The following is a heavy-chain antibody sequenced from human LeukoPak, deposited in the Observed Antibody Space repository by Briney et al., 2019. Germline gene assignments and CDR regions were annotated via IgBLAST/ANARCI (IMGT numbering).Heavy chain of an antibody. CDR2: ISGSGGST. V-gene: IGHV3-23*01. J-gene: IGHJ3*02. Sequence: GGSLRLSCAASGFTFSSYAMSWVRQAPGKGLEWVSAISGSGGSTYYADSVKGRFTISRDNSKNTLYLQMNSLKTEDTAVYYCTTDTGDILTGYYPVRDDAFDIWGQGTMVTVSS. D-gene: IGHD3-9*01. CDR3: TTDTGDILTGYYPVRDDAFDI. CDR1: GFTFSSYA.